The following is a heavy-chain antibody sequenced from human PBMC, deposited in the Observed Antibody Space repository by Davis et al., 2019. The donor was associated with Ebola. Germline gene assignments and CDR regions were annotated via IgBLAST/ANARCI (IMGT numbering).Heavy chain of an antibody. CDR2: INDIGGNP. D-gene: IGHD1-7*01. V-gene: IGHV3-23*01. Sequence: GESLKISCEVSGFTFSSYAMSWVRQAPGKGLQWVSGINDIGGNPQHADSVKGRFTISRDNSKNTLYMLLNSLGAEETAIYYCARSPFNWNSGHLDYWGQGTLVSVSS. CDR1: GFTFSSYA. CDR3: ARSPFNWNSGHLDY. J-gene: IGHJ4*02.